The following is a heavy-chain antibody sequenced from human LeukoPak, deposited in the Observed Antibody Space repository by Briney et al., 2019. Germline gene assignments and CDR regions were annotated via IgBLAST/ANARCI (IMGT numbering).Heavy chain of an antibody. CDR3: ARDQAID. V-gene: IGHV3-33*01. Sequence: PGGSLRLSCATSGFTFTSYGMHWVRQAPGKGLEWVAVIWYDGSNKYYADSVKGRFTISRDDSKNTLYLQMNSLRAEDTAVYYCARDQAIDWGQGTLVTVSS. D-gene: IGHD5-24*01. CDR1: GFTFTSYG. CDR2: IWYDGSNK. J-gene: IGHJ4*02.